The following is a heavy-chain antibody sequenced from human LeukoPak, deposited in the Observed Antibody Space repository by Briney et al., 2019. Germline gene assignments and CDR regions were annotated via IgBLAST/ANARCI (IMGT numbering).Heavy chain of an antibody. V-gene: IGHV4-59*08. CDR3: ARRYGSGSYDKFDY. CDR2: IFSTGST. Sequence: PSETLSLTWTVSGGSISSYHWNWIRQPPGKGLEWIGYIFSTGSTNYNPSLKSRVTISLDTSKSQFSLRLTSVTAADTAVYYCARRYGSGSYDKFDYWGQGTLVTVSS. J-gene: IGHJ4*02. CDR1: GGSISSYH. D-gene: IGHD3-10*01.